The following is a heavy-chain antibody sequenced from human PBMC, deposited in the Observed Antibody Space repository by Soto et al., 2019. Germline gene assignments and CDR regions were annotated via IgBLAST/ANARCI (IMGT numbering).Heavy chain of an antibody. J-gene: IGHJ4*02. CDR3: AIAIDFLSGSSQYYFDY. CDR1: GYTFTSYG. Sequence: QGQLVQSGAEVKKPGASVKVSCKASGYTFTSYGISWVRQAPGPGLEWMGWISAYNGNTNYAQKLQARVTMTTDTSTSTAYREPRSLTSDDPPVYYCAIAIDFLSGSSQYYFDYWGQGTLVTVSS. V-gene: IGHV1-18*01. CDR2: ISAYNGNT. D-gene: IGHD3-3*01.